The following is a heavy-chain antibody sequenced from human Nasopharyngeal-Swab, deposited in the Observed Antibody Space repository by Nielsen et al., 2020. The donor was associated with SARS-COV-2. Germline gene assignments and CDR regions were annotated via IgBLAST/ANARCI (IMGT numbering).Heavy chain of an antibody. D-gene: IGHD3-16*01. J-gene: IGHJ4*02. CDR2: INPNSGGT. CDR1: GYTFTGYY. CDR3: ARGLGASSDDFDY. V-gene: IGHV1-2*06. Sequence: ASVKVSCKASGYTFTGYYMHWVRQAPGQGLEWMGRINPNSGGTSYAQKFQGRVTMTRDTSTSTVYMELSSLRSEDTAVYYCARGLGASSDDFDYWGQGTLVTVSS.